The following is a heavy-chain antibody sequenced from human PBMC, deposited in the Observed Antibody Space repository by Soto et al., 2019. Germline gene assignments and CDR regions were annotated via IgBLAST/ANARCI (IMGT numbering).Heavy chain of an antibody. Sequence: QVQLQESGPGLVKPSQTLSLTCTVSGGSISSGGYYWSWILQHPGKGLEWIGYIYYSGSTYYNPSIKSRVTISVDTSKNQFSLKLSSVTAAATAVYYCARIRGYSYGFSYWGQGTLVTVSS. J-gene: IGHJ4*02. CDR2: IYYSGST. V-gene: IGHV4-31*03. D-gene: IGHD5-18*01. CDR3: ARIRGYSYGFSY. CDR1: GGSISSGGYY.